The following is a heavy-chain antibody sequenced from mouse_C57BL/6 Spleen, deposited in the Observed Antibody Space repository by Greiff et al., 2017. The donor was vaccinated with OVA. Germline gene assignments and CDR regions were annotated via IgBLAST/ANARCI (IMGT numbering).Heavy chain of an antibody. CDR2: IYPGDGDT. Sequence: VQLVESGPELVKPGASVKISCKASGYAFSSSWMNWVKQRPGKGLEWIGRIYPGDGDTNYNGKFKGKATLTADKSSSTAYMQLSSLTSEDSAVYFCARDQRAMDYWGQGTSVTVSS. J-gene: IGHJ4*01. CDR3: ARDQRAMDY. CDR1: GYAFSSSW. V-gene: IGHV1-82*01.